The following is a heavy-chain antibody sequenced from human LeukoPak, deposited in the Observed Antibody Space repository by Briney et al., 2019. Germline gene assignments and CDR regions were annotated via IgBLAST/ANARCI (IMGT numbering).Heavy chain of an antibody. V-gene: IGHV3-7*03. Sequence: GGSLRLSCAASGFTFSSYWMSWVRQAPGKRLEWVANIKQDGSEKYYVDSVKGRFTISRDNSKNTLYLEMNSLRAEDTAIYYCAKMKGHPLPKYYMDVWGQGTTVTVSS. D-gene: IGHD1-26*01. CDR2: IKQDGSEK. CDR1: GFTFSSYW. J-gene: IGHJ6*01. CDR3: AKMKGHPLPKYYMDV.